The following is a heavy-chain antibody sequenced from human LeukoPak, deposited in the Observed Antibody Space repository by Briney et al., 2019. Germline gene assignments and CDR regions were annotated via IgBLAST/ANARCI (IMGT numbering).Heavy chain of an antibody. CDR2: ISGSGGST. Sequence: PGGSLRLSCAASGFTFSSYAMSWVRHAPGKGLQWVSAISGSGGSTYYADSVKGRFTISRDNSKNTLYLQMNSLRAEDTAVYYCAKDLAEMATIIDYWGQGTLVTVSS. CDR3: AKDLAEMATIIDY. CDR1: GFTFSSYA. J-gene: IGHJ4*02. D-gene: IGHD5-24*01. V-gene: IGHV3-23*01.